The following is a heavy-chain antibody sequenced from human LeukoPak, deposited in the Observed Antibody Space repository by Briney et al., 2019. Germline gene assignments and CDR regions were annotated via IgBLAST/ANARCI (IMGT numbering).Heavy chain of an antibody. Sequence: ASVKVSCKASGYTFTSYDINWVRQAPGQGLEWMGWMNPNSDNAGYAQKFQGRVTMTRNPSISTAYMELSSLRSEDTAVYYCARNVRDTGAFDYWGQGTLVTVSS. CDR1: GYTFTSYD. D-gene: IGHD5-18*01. J-gene: IGHJ4*02. V-gene: IGHV1-8*01. CDR2: MNPNSDNA. CDR3: ARNVRDTGAFDY.